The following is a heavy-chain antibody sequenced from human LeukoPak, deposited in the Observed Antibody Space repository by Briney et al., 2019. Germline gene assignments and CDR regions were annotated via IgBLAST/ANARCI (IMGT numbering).Heavy chain of an antibody. CDR2: IYYTGST. J-gene: IGHJ4*02. V-gene: IGHV4-59*01. CDR3: ARDGSAGFFDY. D-gene: IGHD2-15*01. Sequence: PSETLSLTCTVSGVSISSYYWSWIRQPPGEGLEYIGYIYYTGSTNYNPSLRSRITISLNTSKNQFSLKLSSVTTADTAFYYCARDGSAGFFDYWGQGTLVTVSP. CDR1: GVSISSYY.